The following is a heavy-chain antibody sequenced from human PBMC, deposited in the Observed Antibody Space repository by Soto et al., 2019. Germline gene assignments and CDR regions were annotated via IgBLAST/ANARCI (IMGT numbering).Heavy chain of an antibody. CDR3: AKSDYDILTGYSDDYYYYGMDV. CDR2: ISYDGSNK. J-gene: IGHJ6*02. D-gene: IGHD3-9*01. CDR1: GFTFSSYG. V-gene: IGHV3-30*18. Sequence: QVQLVESGGGVVQPGRSLRLSCAASGFTFSSYGMHWVRQAPGKGLEWVAVISYDGSNKYYADSVKGRFTISRDNSKNTLYLQMNSLRAEDTAVYYCAKSDYDILTGYSDDYYYYGMDVWGQGTTVTVSS.